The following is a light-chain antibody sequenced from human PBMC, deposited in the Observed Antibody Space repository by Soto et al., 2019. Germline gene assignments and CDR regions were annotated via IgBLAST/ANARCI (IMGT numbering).Light chain of an antibody. J-gene: IGLJ2*01. CDR2: QNS. Sequence: SYELTQPPSVSVSPGQTASITCSGDKLGDKYASWYQQRPGQSPVMAIYQNSKRPSGIPERFSGSNSGNTATLTISGTQGMDEADYYCQAWDSNSAGFGGGTKLTVL. V-gene: IGLV3-1*01. CDR1: KLGDKY. CDR3: QAWDSNSAG.